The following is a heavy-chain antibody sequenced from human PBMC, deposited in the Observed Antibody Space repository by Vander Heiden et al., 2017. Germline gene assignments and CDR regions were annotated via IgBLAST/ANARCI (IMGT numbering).Heavy chain of an antibody. CDR3: ARLSSSSWPPYFDY. D-gene: IGHD6-13*01. CDR2: IIPIFGTA. J-gene: IGHJ4*02. Sequence: QVQLVQSGAEVKKPGSSVKVSCTASGGTFSSYAISWVRQAPGQGLEWMGGIIPIFGTANYAQKFQGRVTITADESTSTAYMELSSLRSEDTAVYYCARLSSSSWPPYFDYWGQGTLVTVSS. CDR1: GGTFSSYA. V-gene: IGHV1-69*01.